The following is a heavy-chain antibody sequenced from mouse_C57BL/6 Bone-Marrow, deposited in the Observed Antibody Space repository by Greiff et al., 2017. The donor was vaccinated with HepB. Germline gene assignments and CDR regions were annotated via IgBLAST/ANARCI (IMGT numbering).Heavy chain of an antibody. CDR3: ARERNDYPAWFAY. D-gene: IGHD2-4*01. V-gene: IGHV5-17*01. Sequence: EVQLVESGGGLVKPGGSLKLSCAASGFTFSDYGMHWVRQAPEKGLEWVAYISSGSSTIYYADTVKGRFTISRDNAKNTLFLQMTSLRSEDTAMYYCARERNDYPAWFAYWGQGTLVTVSA. J-gene: IGHJ3*01. CDR1: GFTFSDYG. CDR2: ISSGSSTI.